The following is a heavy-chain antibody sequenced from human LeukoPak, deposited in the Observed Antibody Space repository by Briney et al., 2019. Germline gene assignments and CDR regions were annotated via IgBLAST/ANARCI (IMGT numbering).Heavy chain of an antibody. V-gene: IGHV4-61*05. CDR1: GGSISSSSYH. D-gene: IGHD6-19*01. CDR3: ARGYSSSGWYYYYYYMDV. CDR2: IYYSGST. J-gene: IGHJ6*03. Sequence: PSETLSLTCTVSGGSISSSSYHWGWIRQPPGKGLEWIGYIYYSGSTNYNPSLKSRVTISVDTSKNQFSLKLSSVTAADTAVYYCARGYSSSGWYYYYYYMDVWGKGTTVTVSS.